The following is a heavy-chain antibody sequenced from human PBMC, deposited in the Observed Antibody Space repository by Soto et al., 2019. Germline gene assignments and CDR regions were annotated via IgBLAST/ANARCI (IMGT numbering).Heavy chain of an antibody. D-gene: IGHD1-7*01. CDR2: IYYSGST. J-gene: IGHJ6*02. CDR3: ARLNAGTTYYYYGMDV. CDR1: GASISSSRYY. Sequence: SDTLSLTCTVSGASISSSRYYWGWIRKPPGKGLEWIGSIYYSGSTYYNPSLKSRVTISVDTSKNQFSLKLSSVTASDTALYYCARLNAGTTYYYYGMDVWGQGTTV. V-gene: IGHV4-39*01.